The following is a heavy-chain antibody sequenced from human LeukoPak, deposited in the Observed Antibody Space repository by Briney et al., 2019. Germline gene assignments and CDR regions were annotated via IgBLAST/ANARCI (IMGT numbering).Heavy chain of an antibody. D-gene: IGHD3-3*02. CDR3: ARDASQFWSSYYSNWFDP. J-gene: IGHJ5*02. CDR2: ISAYNGNT. CDR1: GYTFTSYG. V-gene: IGHV1-18*01. Sequence: GASVKVSCKASGYTFTSYGMSWVRQAPGQGLEWMGWISAYNGNTNYAQKLQGRVTMTTDTSTSTAYMELRSLRSDDTAVYYCARDASQFWSSYYSNWFDPWGQGTLVTVSS.